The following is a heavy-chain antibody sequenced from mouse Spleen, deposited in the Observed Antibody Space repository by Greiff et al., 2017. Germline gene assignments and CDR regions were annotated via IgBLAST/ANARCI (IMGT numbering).Heavy chain of an antibody. Sequence: QVQLQQSGAELARPGASVKMSCKASGYTFTSYTMYWVKQRPGKGLEWIGYINPSSGYTKYNQKFKDKATLTADKSSSTAYMQLSSLTAEDSAVYYCAKSFAYGGQGTLVTVSA. V-gene: IGHV1-4*01. J-gene: IGHJ3*01. CDR1: GYTFTSYT. CDR3: AKSFAY. CDR2: INPSSGYT.